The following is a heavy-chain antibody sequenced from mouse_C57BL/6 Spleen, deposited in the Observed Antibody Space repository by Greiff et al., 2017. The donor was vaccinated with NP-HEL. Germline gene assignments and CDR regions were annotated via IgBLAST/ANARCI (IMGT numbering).Heavy chain of an antibody. CDR3: ARSPYDYDEGYYFDY. Sequence: EVQLVESGGGLVQPGGSLSLSCAASGFTFTDYYMSWVRQPPGKALEWLGFIRNKANGYTTEYSASVKGRFTISRDNSQSILYLQMNALRAEDSATYYCARSPYDYDEGYYFDYWGQGTTLTVSS. CDR2: IRNKANGYTT. V-gene: IGHV7-3*01. CDR1: GFTFTDYY. J-gene: IGHJ2*01. D-gene: IGHD2-4*01.